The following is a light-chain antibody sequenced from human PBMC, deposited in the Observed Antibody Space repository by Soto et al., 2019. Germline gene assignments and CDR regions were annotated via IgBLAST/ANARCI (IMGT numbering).Light chain of an antibody. Sequence: DIQMTQSPSTLSASVGDRVTITCLASQSISSWLAWYQQKPGQAPNLLIYDASSWQSGVPSRCNGSGAGAEFTLTSSSLQSHDFDTYYCQHYDTYSATFGQGTKVEIK. CDR1: QSISSW. J-gene: IGKJ1*01. CDR2: DAS. V-gene: IGKV1-5*01. CDR3: QHYDTYSAT.